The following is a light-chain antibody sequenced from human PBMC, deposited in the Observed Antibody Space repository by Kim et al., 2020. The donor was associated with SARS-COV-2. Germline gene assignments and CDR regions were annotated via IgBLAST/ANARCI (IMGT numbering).Light chain of an antibody. CDR2: NDN. Sequence: GQRVTVSCSGSRSNIGSNHVNWFQQVPGTAPKHLIFNDNRRPSGVPDRVSGSKSDTSASLAIGGLQSEDEALYFCAAWDHSLKGWVFGGGTQLTVL. CDR3: AAWDHSLKGWV. CDR1: RSNIGSNH. V-gene: IGLV1-44*01. J-gene: IGLJ3*02.